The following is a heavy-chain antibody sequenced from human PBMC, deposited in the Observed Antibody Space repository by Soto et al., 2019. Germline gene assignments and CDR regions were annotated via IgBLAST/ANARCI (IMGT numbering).Heavy chain of an antibody. V-gene: IGHV1-24*01. CDR1: GYTLTELS. CDR2: FDPEDGET. J-gene: IGHJ4*02. CDR3: ATDLTPFEPKIQGDFDY. Sequence: VASVKVSCKVSGYTLTELSMHWVRQAPGKGLEWMGGFDPEDGETIYAQKFQGRVTMTEDTSTDTAYMELSSLRSEDTAVYYCATDLTPFEPKIQGDFDYWGQGTLVTVSS. D-gene: IGHD5-18*01.